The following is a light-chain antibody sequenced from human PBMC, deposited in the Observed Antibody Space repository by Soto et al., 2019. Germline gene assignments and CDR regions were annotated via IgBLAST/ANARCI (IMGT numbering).Light chain of an antibody. CDR3: QQYYSTPPWP. CDR1: QSVLYRSNNKNY. J-gene: IGKJ1*01. V-gene: IGKV4-1*01. Sequence: DIVMTQSPDSLAVSLGERATINCKSSQSVLYRSNNKNYLAWYQQKPVQPPKLLIFWASTRESGVPDRFSGSGSGKDVTRTITRLQAEDVAVYYWQQYYSTPPWPFGQGTEVEIK. CDR2: WAS.